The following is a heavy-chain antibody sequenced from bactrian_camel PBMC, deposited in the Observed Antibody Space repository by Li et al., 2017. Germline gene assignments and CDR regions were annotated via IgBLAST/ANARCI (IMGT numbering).Heavy chain of an antibody. CDR1: GYRVSDYC. D-gene: IGHD1*01. CDR2: IGGDHTQ. CDR3: AAHPVFTGIRCVGSWGPQDQYFSY. V-gene: IGHV3S55*01. J-gene: IGHJ4*01. Sequence: HVQLVESGGASVQAGGSLRLSCAVSGYRVSDYCVGWFRQTQGNDREGVGAIGGDHTQFYADSVKGRFTISQDNTKNTLYLQMNNLKPEDTAMYYCAAHPVFTGIRCVGSWGPQDQYFSYWGQGTQVTVS.